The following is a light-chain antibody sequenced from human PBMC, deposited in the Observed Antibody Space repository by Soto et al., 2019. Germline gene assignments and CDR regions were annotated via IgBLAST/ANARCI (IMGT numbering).Light chain of an antibody. J-gene: IGKJ4*01. V-gene: IGKV1-33*01. CDR2: DAS. Sequence: DIQMTHSPSSLSASVGDLVTITCQASQDISNYLNWYQQKPGKAPKLLIYDASNLETGVPSRFSGSGSGTDFTFTISSLQPEDIATYYCQQYDNVLSLTFGGGTKVDIK. CDR3: QQYDNVLSLT. CDR1: QDISNY.